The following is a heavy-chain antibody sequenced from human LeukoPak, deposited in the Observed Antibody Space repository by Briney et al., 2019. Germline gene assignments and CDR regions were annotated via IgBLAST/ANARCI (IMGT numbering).Heavy chain of an antibody. CDR1: ANSISNYY. D-gene: IGHD6-19*01. Sequence: SETLSLTCTVSANSISNYYWTWIRQPAGKGLEWIGHIYSSGNTNYNPSLKRRLTMSMDTSKKQFSLKLRSVTAADTAVYYCASERIAVTADTIVRYYFDSWGQGTLVTVSS. J-gene: IGHJ4*02. CDR2: IYSSGNT. CDR3: ASERIAVTADTIVRYYFDS. V-gene: IGHV4-4*07.